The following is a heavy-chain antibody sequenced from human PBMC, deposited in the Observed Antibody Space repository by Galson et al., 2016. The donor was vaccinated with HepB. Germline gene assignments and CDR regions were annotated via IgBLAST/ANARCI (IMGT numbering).Heavy chain of an antibody. V-gene: IGHV4-4*02. CDR1: GGSITSSDW. D-gene: IGHD3-10*01. J-gene: IGHJ4*02. CDR3: ARGELALGFDY. Sequence: LPCSVSGGSITSSDWWSWVRQPPGKGLEWIAEIHYNGRPNHSPSLKSRVTISVDKSRNQFSLKLSSVTAADTAVYYCARGELALGFDYWGQGALVTVSS. CDR2: IHYNGRP.